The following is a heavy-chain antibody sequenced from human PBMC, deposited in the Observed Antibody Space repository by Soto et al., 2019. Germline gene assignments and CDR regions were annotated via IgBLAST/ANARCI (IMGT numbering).Heavy chain of an antibody. CDR2: ISYDGSNK. CDR1: GCTFSSYG. D-gene: IGHD5-18*01. J-gene: IGHJ4*02. CDR3: AKEGIVEMATAGFDY. Sequence: RGSLRLSCAASGCTFSSYGMHWVRQAPGKGLEWVAVISYDGSNKYYADSVKGRFTISRDNSKNTLYLQMNSLRAEDTAVYYCAKEGIVEMATAGFDYWGQGTLVTVSS. V-gene: IGHV3-30*18.